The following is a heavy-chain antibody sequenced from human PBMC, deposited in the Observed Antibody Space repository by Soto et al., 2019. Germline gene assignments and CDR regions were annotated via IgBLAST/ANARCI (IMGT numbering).Heavy chain of an antibody. CDR3: ARFDCSSTSCYAAYYGMDV. CDR1: GFTFSSYA. CDR2: ISYDGSNK. J-gene: IGHJ6*02. D-gene: IGHD2-2*01. Sequence: PGGSLRLSCSASGFTFSSYAMHWVRQAPGKGLEWVAVISYDGSNKYYADSVKGRFTISRDNSKNTLYLQMNSLRAEDTAVYYCARFDCSSTSCYAAYYGMDVWGQGTTVTVSS. V-gene: IGHV3-30-3*01.